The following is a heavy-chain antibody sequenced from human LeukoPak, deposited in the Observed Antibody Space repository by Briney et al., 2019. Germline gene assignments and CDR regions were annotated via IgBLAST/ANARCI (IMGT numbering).Heavy chain of an antibody. CDR1: GFTFGSYA. V-gene: IGHV3-23*01. D-gene: IGHD3-16*01. J-gene: IGHJ4*02. Sequence: GGSLRLSCAASGFTFGSYAMSWVRQAPGKGLEWVSAISGSGGSTYYADSVKGRFTISRDNSKNTLYLQMNSLRAEDTAIYYCAKDHSGGGGYYFDYWGQGTLVTVSS. CDR2: ISGSGGST. CDR3: AKDHSGGGGYYFDY.